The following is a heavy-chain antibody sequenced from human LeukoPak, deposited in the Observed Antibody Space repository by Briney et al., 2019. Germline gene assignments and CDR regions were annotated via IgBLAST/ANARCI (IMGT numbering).Heavy chain of an antibody. V-gene: IGHV3-23*01. CDR2: FSATDGSA. D-gene: IGHD6-13*01. CDR1: GFTFSSYA. J-gene: IGHJ4*02. Sequence: GGSLRLSCAASGFTFSSYAMTWVRQAPGKGLEWVSAFSATDGSAQYAESVEGRFTISRDNSKNTLFLQMNSLGAEDTAVYYCAKAISPGIAAAGSFDYWGQGTLVTVSS. CDR3: AKAISPGIAAAGSFDY.